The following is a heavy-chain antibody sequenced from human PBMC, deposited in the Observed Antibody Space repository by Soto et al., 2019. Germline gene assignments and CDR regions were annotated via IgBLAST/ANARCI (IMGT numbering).Heavy chain of an antibody. Sequence: QLQLQESGSGLVKPSQTLSLTCAVSGGSISSGGYSWSWIRQPPGKGLEWIGYIYHSGSTYYNPSLKSRVTRSVDRSKNQFSLKLSSVTAADTAVYYCARAGWGPAAMEYYYYGMDVWGQGTTVTVSS. CDR1: GGSISSGGYS. D-gene: IGHD2-2*01. J-gene: IGHJ6*02. V-gene: IGHV4-30-2*01. CDR3: ARAGWGPAAMEYYYYGMDV. CDR2: IYHSGST.